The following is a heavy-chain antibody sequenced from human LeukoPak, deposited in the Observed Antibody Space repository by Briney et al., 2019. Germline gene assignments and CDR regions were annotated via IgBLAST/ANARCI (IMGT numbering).Heavy chain of an antibody. CDR3: ARQKRFDY. CDR2: IYPGDSDT. CDR1: GYRFTSYW. D-gene: IGHD1-1*01. Sequence: GEALQISLKGSGYRFTSYWIGWGRPRPGKGLGWMGIIYPGDSDTRYSPSFQGQVTISADKSISTAYLQWSSLKASDTAMYYCARQKRFDYWGQGTLVTVSS. V-gene: IGHV5-51*01. J-gene: IGHJ4*02.